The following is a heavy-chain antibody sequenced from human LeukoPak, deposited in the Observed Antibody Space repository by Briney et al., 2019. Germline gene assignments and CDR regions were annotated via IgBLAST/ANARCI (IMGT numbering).Heavy chain of an antibody. V-gene: IGHV3-9*01. D-gene: IGHD1-26*01. CDR3: AKGTGRYWTFFDY. J-gene: IGHJ4*02. CDR2: ISWNSGSI. Sequence: SLRLSCEASGFTFDDYAMHWVRQAPGKGLEWVAGISWNSGSIDYVASVKGRFTISRDNAKNSLYLQMNSLRPEETALYYCAKGTGRYWTFFDYWGQGTLVTVSS. CDR1: GFTFDDYA.